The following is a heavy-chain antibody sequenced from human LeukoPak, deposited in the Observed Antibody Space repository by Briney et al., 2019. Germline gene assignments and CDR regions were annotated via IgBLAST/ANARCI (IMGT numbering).Heavy chain of an antibody. CDR3: ARVRGSGYPHYFDY. D-gene: IGHD3-22*01. V-gene: IGHV4-61*08. CDR2: IYYTGST. J-gene: IGHJ4*02. Sequence: SETLSPTCAVSGGSIGNAGYSWNWIRQPPGKGLEWIGYIYYTGSTNYNPSLKSRVTMSVDTSKNQFSLKLSSVTAADTAVYYCARVRGSGYPHYFDYWGQGTLVTVSS. CDR1: GGSIGNAGYS.